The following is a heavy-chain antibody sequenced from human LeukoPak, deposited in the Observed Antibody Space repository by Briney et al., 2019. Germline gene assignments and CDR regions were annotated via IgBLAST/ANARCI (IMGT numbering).Heavy chain of an antibody. Sequence: GGSLRLSCAASGFTFNNYAMSWVRQAPGKGLEWVSGISGSSSTYYADSVKGRFTISRDNSKNTFYLQMNSLRAEDTAVYYCARGYQLLFYYYYNMDVWGKGTTVTVSS. V-gene: IGHV3-23*01. CDR3: ARGYQLLFYYYYNMDV. J-gene: IGHJ6*03. CDR1: GFTFNNYA. D-gene: IGHD2-2*01. CDR2: ISGSSST.